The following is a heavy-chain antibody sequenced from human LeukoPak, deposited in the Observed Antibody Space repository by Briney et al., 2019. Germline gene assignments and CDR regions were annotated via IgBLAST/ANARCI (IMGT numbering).Heavy chain of an antibody. CDR3: ARVSTNSRVAGYDPQWYFDL. D-gene: IGHD5-12*01. Sequence: ASVTVSCAASGYTFINYGFSWVRQAPGRGLEWMGWISAYNDNTNYLQKFQGRVTMTTDTSTNTVYMELRSLRSDDTAVYYCARVSTNSRVAGYDPQWYFDLWGRGTPVTVSP. J-gene: IGHJ2*01. CDR2: ISAYNDNT. V-gene: IGHV1-18*04. CDR1: GYTFINYG.